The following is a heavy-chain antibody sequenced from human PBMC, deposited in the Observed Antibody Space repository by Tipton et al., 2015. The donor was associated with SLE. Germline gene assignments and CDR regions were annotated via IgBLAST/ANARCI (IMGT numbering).Heavy chain of an antibody. J-gene: IGHJ3*02. V-gene: IGHV4-61*10. CDR3: ARGIAVAGDAFDI. CDR1: GGSISSGSYY. CDR2: IYYSGST. Sequence: TLSLTCTVSGGSISSGSYYWSWIRQPAGKGLEWIGYIYYSGSTNYNPSLKSRVTISVDTSKNQFSLKLSSVTAADTAVYYCARGIAVAGDAFDIWGQGTMVTVSS. D-gene: IGHD6-19*01.